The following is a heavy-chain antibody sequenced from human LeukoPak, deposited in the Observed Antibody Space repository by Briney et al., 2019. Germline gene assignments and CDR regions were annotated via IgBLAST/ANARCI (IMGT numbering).Heavy chain of an antibody. V-gene: IGHV3-23*01. CDR1: GFTFTTYD. D-gene: IGHD3-22*01. J-gene: IGHJ4*02. Sequence: QPGGSLRLSCAASGFTFTTYDMSWVRQAPGKGLEWVSAIIGSGGSTYYADSVKGRFTISRDNSKNTLYLQMNSLRAEDTAVYYCAKGTYYYDSSGYYGGYYFDYWGQGTLVTVSS. CDR2: IIGSGGST. CDR3: AKGTYYYDSSGYYGGYYFDY.